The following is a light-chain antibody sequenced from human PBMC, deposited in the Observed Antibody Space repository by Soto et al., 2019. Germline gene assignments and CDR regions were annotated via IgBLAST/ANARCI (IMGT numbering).Light chain of an antibody. Sequence: QSVLTQPPSASGTPGQRGTISCSGSSSNIGSNTVNWYHQLPGTAPKLLIYSNNERPSGVPDRFSGSKSGTSASLDISGLQSEDEADYYCAAWDDSLSGWVFGGGTKLTVL. CDR2: SNN. CDR3: AAWDDSLSGWV. J-gene: IGLJ3*02. V-gene: IGLV1-44*01. CDR1: SSNIGSNT.